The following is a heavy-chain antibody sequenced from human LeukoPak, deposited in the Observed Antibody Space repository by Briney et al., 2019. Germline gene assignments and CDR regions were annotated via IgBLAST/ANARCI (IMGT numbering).Heavy chain of an antibody. CDR3: ARAIAVLPSANWFDP. J-gene: IGHJ5*02. CDR1: GYTFTTYA. CDR2: INADNGNT. Sequence: GASVEVSCKTSGYTFTTYAIHWVRQAPGQRLEWMGWINADNGNTKYSQKFQGRVIITRDTSASTAYMELSSLRSEDTAVYYCARAIAVLPSANWFDPWGQGTPVTVSS. V-gene: IGHV1-3*01. D-gene: IGHD2-2*01.